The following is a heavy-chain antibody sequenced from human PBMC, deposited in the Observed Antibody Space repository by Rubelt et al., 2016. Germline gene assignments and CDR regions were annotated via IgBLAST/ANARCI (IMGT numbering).Heavy chain of an antibody. Sequence: VQLVESGAEVKKSGASMKVSCKASGYTYIDYYIHWERPAPGQGLELLERINPNGGGPKHHQQIQGSVTKTGETVISTAYMELIRLGADDTAVDSCARSSSWYYFDYWGQGTLVTVSS. J-gene: IGHJ4*02. V-gene: IGHV1-2*02. CDR2: INPNGGGP. CDR1: GYTYIDYY. CDR3: ARSSSWYYFDY. D-gene: IGHD3-10*01.